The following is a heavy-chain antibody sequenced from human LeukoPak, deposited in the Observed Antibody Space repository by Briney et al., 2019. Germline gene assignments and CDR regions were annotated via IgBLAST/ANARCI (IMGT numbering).Heavy chain of an antibody. CDR1: GYTFTGYY. CDR3: AREGPSNRGVITRYYYYYMDV. CDR2: INPNSGGT. Sequence: ASVKVSCKASGYTFTGYYMHWVRQAPGQGLEWMGWINPNSGGTNYAQKFQGRVTMTRDTSISTAYMELSRLRSDDTAVYYCAREGPSNRGVITRYYYYYMDVWGKGTTVTISS. J-gene: IGHJ6*03. V-gene: IGHV1-2*02. D-gene: IGHD3-10*01.